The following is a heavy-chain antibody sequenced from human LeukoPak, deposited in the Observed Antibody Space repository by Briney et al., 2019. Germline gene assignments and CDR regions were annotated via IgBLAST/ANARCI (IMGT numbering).Heavy chain of an antibody. V-gene: IGHV3-7*01. D-gene: IGHD2-15*01. CDR2: IKDDGSEE. J-gene: IGHJ4*02. Sequence: PGGSLRLSCAASGFTFSSYWMSWVRQAPGEGLEWVANIKDDGSEEYYLDSVKGRFTISRDNAKSAMWLQMSSLRAEDTAVYYCGRDQTPFYWGQGSLVTVSS. CDR3: GRDQTPFY. CDR1: GFTFSSYW.